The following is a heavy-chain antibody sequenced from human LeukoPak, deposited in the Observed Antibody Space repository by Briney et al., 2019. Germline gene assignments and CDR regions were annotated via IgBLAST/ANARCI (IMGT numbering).Heavy chain of an antibody. V-gene: IGHV4-59*01. CDR2: LYYSGST. D-gene: IGHD3-10*01. Sequence: SETLSLTCTVSGGSISCYYWSWIRQPPGRGLEWIGSLYYSGSTNYNPSLRSRVTISVDTSKNQFSLQVTSVTAADTAVYFCAKDSTIGGYYFDYWGQGTLVTVSS. J-gene: IGHJ4*02. CDR1: GGSISCYY. CDR3: AKDSTIGGYYFDY.